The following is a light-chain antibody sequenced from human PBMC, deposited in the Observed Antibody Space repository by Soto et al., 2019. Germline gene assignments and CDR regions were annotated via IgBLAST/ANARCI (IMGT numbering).Light chain of an antibody. CDR2: RNN. V-gene: IGLV1-47*01. Sequence: QAVVTQPPSASGTPGQRVTISCSGSSSNIGSNYVYWYQHLPGTAPKVLIYRNNQRPSGVPDRFSGSKSGTSASLAISGLRSEDEADYYCAAWDDSLSGQEFGGGTKLTVL. J-gene: IGLJ2*01. CDR1: SSNIGSNY. CDR3: AAWDDSLSGQE.